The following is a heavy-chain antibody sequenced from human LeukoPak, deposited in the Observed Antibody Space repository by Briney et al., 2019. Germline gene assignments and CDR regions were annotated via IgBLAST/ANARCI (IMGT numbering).Heavy chain of an antibody. CDR1: GGSISSYY. CDR2: IYYSGST. CDR3: ARAVAVPINWFDP. V-gene: IGHV4-59*01. D-gene: IGHD6-19*01. Sequence: PSETLSLTCTVSGGSISSYYWSWIRQPPGKGLEWIGYIYYSGSTNYNPSLKSRVTISVDTSKNQFPLKLSSVTAADTAVYYCARAVAVPINWFDPWGQGTLVTVSS. J-gene: IGHJ5*02.